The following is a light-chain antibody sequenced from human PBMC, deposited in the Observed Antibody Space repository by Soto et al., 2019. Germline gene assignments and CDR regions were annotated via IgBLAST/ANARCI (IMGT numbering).Light chain of an antibody. V-gene: IGKV1-33*01. Sequence: DIQMTQSPSSLSASVGDRVTITCQASQDISNYLNWYQQKPGKAPKLLIYDASNLETGVPSRFSGSGSGTDFTFTIISLQAEDIATYYCQQYDNLPRITFGPGTKVDIK. J-gene: IGKJ3*01. CDR2: DAS. CDR3: QQYDNLPRIT. CDR1: QDISNY.